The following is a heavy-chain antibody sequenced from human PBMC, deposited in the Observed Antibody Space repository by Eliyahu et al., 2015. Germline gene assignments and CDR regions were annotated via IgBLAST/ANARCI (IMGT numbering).Heavy chain of an antibody. CDR1: GGXFSSHA. D-gene: IGHD3-22*01. CDR3: ARSFGSDSTGYYYFY. CDR2: IIPIFGTA. V-gene: IGHV1-69*01. Sequence: QVQLVQSGAEVRKPGSSVKVSCKASGGXFSSHAISXVRQAPGQGLEWMGGIIPIFGTANYKEKFQGRVTITADESTTTAYMELSSLRSEDTAVYYCARSFGSDSTGYYYFYWGQGTLVTVSA. J-gene: IGHJ4*02.